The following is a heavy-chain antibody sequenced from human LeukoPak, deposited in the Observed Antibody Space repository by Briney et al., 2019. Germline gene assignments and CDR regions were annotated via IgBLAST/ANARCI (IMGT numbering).Heavy chain of an antibody. J-gene: IGHJ4*02. CDR3: AKSGENYYDSSGYFY. D-gene: IGHD3-22*01. CDR2: ISGSGGST. V-gene: IGHV3-23*01. CDR1: GFTFSSYA. Sequence: GGSLRLSCAASGFTFSSYAMSWVRQAPGKGLEWVSAISGSGGSTYYADSVKGRFTISRDNSKNTLYLQMNSLRAEDTAVYYCAKSGENYYDSSGYFYWGQGTLVTVSS.